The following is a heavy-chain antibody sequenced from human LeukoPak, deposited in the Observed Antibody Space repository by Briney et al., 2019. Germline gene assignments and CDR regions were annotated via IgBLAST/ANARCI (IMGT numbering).Heavy chain of an antibody. CDR1: GFTFSSYA. CDR3: ARRAGAYSHPYDY. V-gene: IGHV3-30*14. D-gene: IGHD4/OR15-4a*01. Sequence: GGSLRLSCAASGFTFSSYAMHWVRQAQGKGLEWVAVISYDGSNKYYADSVKGRFTISRDNSKTTLYLQMNSLRADDTAVYYCARRAGAYSHPYDYWGQGTLVTVSS. J-gene: IGHJ4*02. CDR2: ISYDGSNK.